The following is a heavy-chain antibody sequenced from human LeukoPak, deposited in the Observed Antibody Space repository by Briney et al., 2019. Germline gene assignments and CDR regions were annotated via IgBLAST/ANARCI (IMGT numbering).Heavy chain of an antibody. J-gene: IGHJ4*02. CDR1: GDSLSSNSAA. Sequence: SQTLSLTCAVSGDSLSSNSAAWNWIRQSPSRGLEWLGRTYYRSKWYHDYAVSVKSRLTINPDTSKNQFSLQLNSVIPEDTAVYYCARGGVGYCDSSSCYFDYWGQGTLVTVSS. V-gene: IGHV6-1*01. CDR2: TYYRSKWYH. CDR3: ARGGVGYCDSSSCYFDY. D-gene: IGHD2-15*01.